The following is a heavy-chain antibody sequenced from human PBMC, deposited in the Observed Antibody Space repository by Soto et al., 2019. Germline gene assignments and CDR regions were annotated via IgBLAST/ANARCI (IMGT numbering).Heavy chain of an antibody. Sequence: GASVKVSCKASGGTFSSYRINWVRQAPGQGLEWVGGIVPIYRTADYAQKFQGRVTITADESARTFYMELRSLKSQDTAVYYCVRDSGAKLSSSWGQGTLVTVSS. J-gene: IGHJ4*02. V-gene: IGHV1-69*13. CDR3: VRDSGAKLSSS. CDR2: IVPIYRTA. CDR1: GGTFSSYR. D-gene: IGHD6-13*01.